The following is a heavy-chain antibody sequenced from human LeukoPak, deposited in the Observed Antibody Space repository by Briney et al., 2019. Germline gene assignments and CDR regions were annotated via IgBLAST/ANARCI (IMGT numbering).Heavy chain of an antibody. CDR2: ISYDGSNK. Sequence: GGSLRLSCAASGFTFSSYGMHWVRQAPGKGLEWVAVISYDGSNKYYADSVKGRFTISRDNSKNTLYLQMNSLRAEDTAVYYCAKVGVRGLRYFDWLSYFDYWGQGTLVTVSS. CDR1: GFTFSSYG. J-gene: IGHJ4*02. CDR3: AKVGVRGLRYFDWLSYFDY. V-gene: IGHV3-30*18. D-gene: IGHD3-9*01.